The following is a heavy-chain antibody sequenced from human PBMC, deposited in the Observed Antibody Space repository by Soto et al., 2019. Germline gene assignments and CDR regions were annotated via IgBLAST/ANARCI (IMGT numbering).Heavy chain of an antibody. CDR1: GFTFSGCV. CDR3: ARSYGDDYYFGLDV. J-gene: IGHJ6*04. CDR2: IRNKANNYAA. D-gene: IGHD4-17*01. V-gene: IGHV3-73*01. Sequence: GGSLRLSCATSGFTFSGCVIHWVRQASGKGLEWIGHIRNKANNYAAAYAGSLKGRFTLSRDDSKNTAYLQMDTLKGEDTAVYYCARSYGDDYYFGLDVWGKGTTVTVSS.